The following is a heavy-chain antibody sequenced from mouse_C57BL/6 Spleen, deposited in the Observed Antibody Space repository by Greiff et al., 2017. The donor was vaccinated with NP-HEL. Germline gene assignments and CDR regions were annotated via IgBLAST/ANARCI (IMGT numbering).Heavy chain of an antibody. J-gene: IGHJ2*01. CDR2: INPSNGRT. CDR3: ARIKKIVATYVDY. CDR1: GYTLTSYW. D-gene: IGHD1-1*01. Sequence: VQLQQSGAELVNPGASVNLSCKASGYTLTSYWMHWVKQRPGQGLEWIGEINPSNGRTNYNEKFKSKATLTVDKSSSTAYMQLSSPTFEDSAVYYCARIKKIVATYVDYWGQGTTLTVSS. V-gene: IGHV1S81*02.